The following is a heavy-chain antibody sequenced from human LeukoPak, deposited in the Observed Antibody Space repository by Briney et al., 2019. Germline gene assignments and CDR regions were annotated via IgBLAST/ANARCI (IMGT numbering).Heavy chain of an antibody. Sequence: PSETLSLTCAVYGGSFSGYYWSWIRQPLGKGLEWIGEINHSGSTNYNPSLKSRVTISVDTSKNQFSLKLRSVAAADTAVYYCAREAQYYYDSSGYYDYWGQGTLVTVSS. J-gene: IGHJ4*02. CDR2: INHSGST. D-gene: IGHD3-22*01. CDR1: GGSFSGYY. CDR3: AREAQYYYDSSGYYDY. V-gene: IGHV4-34*01.